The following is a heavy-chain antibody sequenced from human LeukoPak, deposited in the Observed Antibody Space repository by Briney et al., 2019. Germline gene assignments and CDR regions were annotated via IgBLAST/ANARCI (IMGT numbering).Heavy chain of an antibody. CDR2: IGTAGEI. Sequence: GGSLRLSCAASGFTFSSYDIHWVRQATGKVLEWVSGIGTAGEIYYPGSVKGRFTISRENAKNSLYLQMNSLRAGDTAVYYCARDKVAGSMAGSNFDYWGQGTLVTVSS. CDR1: GFTFSSYD. J-gene: IGHJ4*02. V-gene: IGHV3-13*01. D-gene: IGHD6-19*01. CDR3: ARDKVAGSMAGSNFDY.